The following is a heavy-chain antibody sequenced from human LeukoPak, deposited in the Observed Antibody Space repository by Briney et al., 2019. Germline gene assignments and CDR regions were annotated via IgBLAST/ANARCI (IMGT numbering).Heavy chain of an antibody. Sequence: GGSLRLSCAGSGFSFSNYAMNWVRQAPGKGLEWVSSISGSSSDMYYADSMKGRLTISRDNAKNSVYLQINSLRAEDTAIYYCARRGYIDSSGYDYWGQGTLVTVSS. J-gene: IGHJ4*02. CDR2: ISGSSSDM. V-gene: IGHV3-21*01. CDR3: ARRGYIDSSGYDY. D-gene: IGHD3-22*01. CDR1: GFSFSNYA.